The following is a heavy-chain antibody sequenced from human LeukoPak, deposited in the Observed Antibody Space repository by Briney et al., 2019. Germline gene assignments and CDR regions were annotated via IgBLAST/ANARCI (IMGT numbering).Heavy chain of an antibody. Sequence: ASVKVSCKASGYTFTSYDINWVRQATGQGLEWMGWMNPNSGNTGYAQKFQGRVTMTRSTSISTAYMELSSLRSEDTAVYYCARVYSYGSLDAFDIWGQGTMVTVSP. CDR1: GYTFTSYD. D-gene: IGHD5-18*01. V-gene: IGHV1-8*01. CDR3: ARVYSYGSLDAFDI. J-gene: IGHJ3*02. CDR2: MNPNSGNT.